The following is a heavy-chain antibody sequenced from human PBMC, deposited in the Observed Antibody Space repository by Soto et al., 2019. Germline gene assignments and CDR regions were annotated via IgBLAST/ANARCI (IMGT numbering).Heavy chain of an antibody. V-gene: IGHV3-66*01. CDR3: ARFTSCPRIAVAYCQGGFDY. Sequence: GGSLRLSCAASGFTVSSNYMSWVRQAPGKGLEWVSVIYSGGSTYYADSVKGRFTISRDNSKNTLYLQMNSLRAEDTAVYYCARFTSCPRIAVAYCQGGFDYWGQGTLVTVSS. D-gene: IGHD6-19*01. CDR2: IYSGGST. J-gene: IGHJ4*02. CDR1: GFTVSSNY.